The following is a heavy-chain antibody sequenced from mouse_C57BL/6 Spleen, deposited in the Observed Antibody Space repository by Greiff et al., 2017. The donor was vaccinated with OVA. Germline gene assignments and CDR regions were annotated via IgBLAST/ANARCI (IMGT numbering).Heavy chain of an antibody. CDR2: ISYDGSN. V-gene: IGHV3-6*01. Sequence: DVQLQESGPGLVKPSQSLSLTCSVTGYSITSGYYWNWIRQFPGNKLEWMGYISYDGSNNYNPSLKNRISITRDTSKNQFFLKLNSVTTEDTATYYCARDYYDYGFAYWGQGTLVTVSA. CDR3: ARDYYDYGFAY. CDR1: GYSITSGYY. J-gene: IGHJ3*01. D-gene: IGHD2-4*01.